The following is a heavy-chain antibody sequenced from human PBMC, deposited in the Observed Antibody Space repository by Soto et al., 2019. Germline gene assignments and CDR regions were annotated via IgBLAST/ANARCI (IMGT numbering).Heavy chain of an antibody. D-gene: IGHD2-15*01. Sequence: GASVKVSCKASGGTFSSYAISWVRQAPGQGLEWMGGIIPIFGTANYAQKFQGRVTITADESTSTAYMELSSLRSEDTAVYYCARGFSGGKVWFDPWGQGTLVTVSS. J-gene: IGHJ5*02. CDR2: IIPIFGTA. CDR3: ARGFSGGKVWFDP. V-gene: IGHV1-69*13. CDR1: GGTFSSYA.